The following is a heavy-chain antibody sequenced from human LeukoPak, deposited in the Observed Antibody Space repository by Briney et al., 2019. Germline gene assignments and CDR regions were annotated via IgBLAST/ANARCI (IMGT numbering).Heavy chain of an antibody. Sequence: GASVTVSCKASGGTFSGYAVSWVRQAPGQGLEWMGGIIPISGTANYAQKFQGRVTITADASTSTAYMELSSLRSEDTAVYYCARRFYYGSGSYYETYYFDYWGQGTLVTVSS. D-gene: IGHD3-10*01. V-gene: IGHV1-69*13. CDR2: IIPISGTA. J-gene: IGHJ4*02. CDR1: GGTFSGYA. CDR3: ARRFYYGSGSYYETYYFDY.